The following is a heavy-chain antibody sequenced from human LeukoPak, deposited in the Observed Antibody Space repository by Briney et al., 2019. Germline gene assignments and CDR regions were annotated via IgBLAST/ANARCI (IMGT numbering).Heavy chain of an antibody. CDR1: GGSISSYY. V-gene: IGHV4-59*01. CDR2: IYYSGST. Sequence: SGTLSLTCTVSGGSISSYYWSWIRQPPGKGLKWIGYIYYSGSTNYNPSLKSRVTISVDTSKNQFSLKLSSVTAADTAVYYCARASITYYYYYYMGVWGKGTTVTVSS. J-gene: IGHJ6*03. D-gene: IGHD1-14*01. CDR3: ARASITYYYYYYMGV.